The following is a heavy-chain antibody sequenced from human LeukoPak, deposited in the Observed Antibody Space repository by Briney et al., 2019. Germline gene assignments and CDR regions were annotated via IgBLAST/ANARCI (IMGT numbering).Heavy chain of an antibody. D-gene: IGHD3-22*01. CDR2: IDSDGTRT. CDR3: AKESYDSSGFGGLD. V-gene: IGHV3-74*01. CDR1: GFAFSTYW. J-gene: IGHJ4*02. Sequence: GGSLRLSCAASGFAFSTYWMHWVRQAPGKGLVWVSRIDSDGTRTTYADSVRGRFTISRDNSKNTLYLQMDSLRAEDTAVYYCAKESYDSSGFGGLDWGQGTLVTVSS.